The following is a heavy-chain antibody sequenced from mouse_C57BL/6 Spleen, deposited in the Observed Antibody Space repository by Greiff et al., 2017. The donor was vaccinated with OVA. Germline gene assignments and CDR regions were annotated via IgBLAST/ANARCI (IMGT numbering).Heavy chain of an antibody. CDR1: GYTFTDYN. J-gene: IGHJ3*01. CDR2: INPNNGGT. Sequence: VQLKESGPELVKPGASVKMSCKASGYTFTDYNMHWVKQSHGKSLEWIGYINPNNGGTSYNQKFKGKATLTVNKSSSTAYMELRSLTSEDSAVYYCARWGGGSFAYWGQGTLVTVSA. CDR3: ARWGGGSFAY. D-gene: IGHD1-1*02. V-gene: IGHV1-22*01.